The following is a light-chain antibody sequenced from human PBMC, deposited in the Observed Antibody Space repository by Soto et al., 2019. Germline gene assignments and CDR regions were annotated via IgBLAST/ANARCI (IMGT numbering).Light chain of an antibody. CDR3: QQYGSSPPIT. CDR2: DAS. CDR1: QSVGRY. J-gene: IGKJ5*01. V-gene: IGKV3-20*01. Sequence: IVLTQSPGTLSLSPWERATLSCRASQSVGRYLGWYQQKPGQAPRLLIFDASTRATGIPARFSGSGSGTDFTLTISRLEPEDFAVYYCQQYGSSPPITFGQGTRLEIK.